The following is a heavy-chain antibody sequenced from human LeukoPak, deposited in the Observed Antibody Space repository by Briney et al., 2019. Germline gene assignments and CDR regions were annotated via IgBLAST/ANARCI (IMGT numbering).Heavy chain of an antibody. J-gene: IGHJ4*02. D-gene: IGHD3-22*01. CDR1: GFTFSSYA. Sequence: PGGSLRLSCAASGFTFSSYAMSWVRQAPGKGLEWVSAISGSGGSTYYADSVKGRFTISRGNSKNTLYLQMNSLRAEDTAVYYCARGDLYYYDSSGSHFDYWGQGTLVTVSS. V-gene: IGHV3-23*01. CDR2: ISGSGGST. CDR3: ARGDLYYYDSSGSHFDY.